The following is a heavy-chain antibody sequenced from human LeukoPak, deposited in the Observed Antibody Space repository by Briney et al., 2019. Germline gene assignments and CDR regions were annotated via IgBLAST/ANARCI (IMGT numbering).Heavy chain of an antibody. CDR3: ARAGPYSSSSSPYG. Sequence: ASVKVSCKASGYTFTGYYMHWVRQAPGQGLEWMGWISPNSGGTNYAQKFQGRVTMTRDTSISTAYMELSRLRSDDTAVYYCARAGPYSSSSSPYGWGQGTLVTVSS. D-gene: IGHD6-6*01. V-gene: IGHV1-2*02. CDR1: GYTFTGYY. J-gene: IGHJ4*02. CDR2: ISPNSGGT.